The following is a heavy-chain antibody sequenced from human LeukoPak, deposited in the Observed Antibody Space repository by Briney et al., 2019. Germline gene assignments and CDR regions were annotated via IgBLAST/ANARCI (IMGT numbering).Heavy chain of an antibody. D-gene: IGHD2-21*02. V-gene: IGHV3-23*01. CDR3: ARGVTFNDLLKGDVQYYYMDA. J-gene: IGHJ6*03. Sequence: GGSLRLSCAASGFTFSSYAMSWVRQAPGKGLEWVSAISGSGGSTYYADSVKGRFTISRDNSKNTLYLQMNSLRAEDTAVYYCARGVTFNDLLKGDVQYYYMDAWGEGTTVTVTS. CDR1: GFTFSSYA. CDR2: ISGSGGST.